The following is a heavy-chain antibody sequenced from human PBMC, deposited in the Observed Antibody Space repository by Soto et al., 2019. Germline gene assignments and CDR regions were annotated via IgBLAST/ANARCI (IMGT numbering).Heavy chain of an antibody. Sequence: PGGSLRLSCAASGFTFSDYYMSWIRQAPGKGLEWVSYISSSGSTIYYADSVKGRFTISRDNSKNSLYLQMNSLRAEDTAVYYCARGRYSSSWYYFEYWGQGNLVTVSS. CDR1: GFTFSDYY. V-gene: IGHV3-11*01. CDR3: ARGRYSSSWYYFEY. J-gene: IGHJ4*02. CDR2: ISSSGSTI. D-gene: IGHD6-13*01.